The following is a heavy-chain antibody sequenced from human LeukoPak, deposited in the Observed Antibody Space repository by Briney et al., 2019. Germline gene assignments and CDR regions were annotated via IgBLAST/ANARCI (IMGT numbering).Heavy chain of an antibody. V-gene: IGHV1-69*05. CDR1: GGTFSSYA. CDR3: ASGLPAHYYYYYMDV. CDR2: NIPIFGTA. J-gene: IGHJ6*03. Sequence: ASVKVSCKASGGTFSSYAISWVRQAPGQGLEWMGGNIPIFGTANYAQKFQGRVTITTDESTSTAYMELSSLRSEDTAVYYCASGLPAHYYYYYMDVWGKGTTVTVSS. D-gene: IGHD2-2*01.